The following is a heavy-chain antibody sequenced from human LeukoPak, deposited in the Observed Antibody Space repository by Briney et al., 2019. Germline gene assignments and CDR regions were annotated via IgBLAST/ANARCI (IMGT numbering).Heavy chain of an antibody. CDR3: AKMRAMFGVTILEELSP. D-gene: IGHD3-10*01. V-gene: IGHV3-23*01. Sequence: PGGSLRLSCAASGFTFRPYAFNWVRQAPGKGLEWVSLISDTGNDTYYADSVQGRFTISRDNSKNTLYLQMNTLRVEDTATYYFAKMRAMFGVTILEELSPWGQGTLVTVSS. J-gene: IGHJ5*02. CDR2: ISDTGNDT. CDR1: GFTFRPYA.